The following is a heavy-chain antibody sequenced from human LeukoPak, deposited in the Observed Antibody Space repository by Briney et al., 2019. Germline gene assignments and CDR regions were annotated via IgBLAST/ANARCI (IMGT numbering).Heavy chain of an antibody. D-gene: IGHD2-2*01. V-gene: IGHV3-23*01. Sequence: GGSLRLSCAASGFTFSTYAMTWVRQAPEKGLDWVSVISGSAHKIRYADSVKGRFTISRDNSKNTLYVQMNSLRAEDTAVYYCAKGGVTNTRGYFDYRGQGTLVTVSS. CDR1: GFTFSTYA. J-gene: IGHJ4*02. CDR2: ISGSAHKI. CDR3: AKGGVTNTRGYFDY.